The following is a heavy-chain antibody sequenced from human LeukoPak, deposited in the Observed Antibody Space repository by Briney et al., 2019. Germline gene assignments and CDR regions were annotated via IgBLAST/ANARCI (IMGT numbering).Heavy chain of an antibody. CDR3: AKDFDYYDSSGYYEFADY. D-gene: IGHD3-22*01. V-gene: IGHV3-21*04. CDR1: GFTFSSFC. Sequence: GGSLRLSCAASGFTFSSFCMNWVRQAPGKGLEWVSSVSTSSSNIYYADSVRGRFTISRDNAKDSLYLEMNSLRAEDTAVYYCAKDFDYYDSSGYYEFADYWGQGTLVTVSS. J-gene: IGHJ4*02. CDR2: VSTSSSNI.